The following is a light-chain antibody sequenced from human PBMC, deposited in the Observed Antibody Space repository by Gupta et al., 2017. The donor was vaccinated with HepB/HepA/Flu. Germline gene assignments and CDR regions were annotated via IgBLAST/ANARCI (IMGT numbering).Light chain of an antibody. CDR1: SSNVGSNP. CDR2: SSH. CDR3: ATSDDSLNGDWV. V-gene: IGLV1-44*01. Sequence: QSVLSQPPSASVTPGQGVTTSRSRSSSNVGSNPISWYQQVPGTAPKLLIHSSHQRPSGVPDRFSGSKSGTTASLAISGLQSEDEADYYCATSDDSLNGDWVFGGGTKLTVL. J-gene: IGLJ3*02.